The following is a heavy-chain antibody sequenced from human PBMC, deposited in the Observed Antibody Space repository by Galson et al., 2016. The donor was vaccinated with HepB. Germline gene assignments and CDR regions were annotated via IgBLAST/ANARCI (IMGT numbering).Heavy chain of an antibody. V-gene: IGHV3-7*03. CDR3: VRAVRTDYSGSWWDS. Sequence: SLRLSCAASGFTFNKVWMSSVRQAPGKGLEWVANIHKDGNTKAYVGSVQGRFTISRDNAERSVSRQMDGLRPEDTAVYYCVRAVRTDYSGSWWDSWGQGTLVTVSS. CDR1: GFTFNKVW. D-gene: IGHD6-13*01. J-gene: IGHJ5*01. CDR2: IHKDGNTK.